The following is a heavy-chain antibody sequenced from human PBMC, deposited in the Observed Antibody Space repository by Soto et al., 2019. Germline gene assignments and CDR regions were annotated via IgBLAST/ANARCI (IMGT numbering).Heavy chain of an antibody. Sequence: ASVKVSCKASGCTFSSYAISWVRQAPGQGLEWMGGIIPIFGTANYAQKFQGRVTITADESTSTAYMELSSLRSEDTAVYYCARGKYQLLYSPFSYYYRMDVWGQGTTVTVSS. V-gene: IGHV1-69*13. CDR3: ARGKYQLLYSPFSYYYRMDV. CDR2: IIPIFGTA. CDR1: GCTFSSYA. J-gene: IGHJ6*02. D-gene: IGHD2-2*02.